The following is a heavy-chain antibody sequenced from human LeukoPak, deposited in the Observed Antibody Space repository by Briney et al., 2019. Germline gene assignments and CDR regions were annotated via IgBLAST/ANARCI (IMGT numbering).Heavy chain of an antibody. Sequence: PGRSLRLSCAASGXTFSSYGMHWVRQAPGKGLEWVAVISYDGSNKFYADSVKGRFTTSRDNSKNTLYLQMNSLRAEDTAVYYCATGGASVFLDAFDIWGQGTMVTVSS. CDR1: GXTFSSYG. J-gene: IGHJ3*02. CDR3: ATGGASVFLDAFDI. V-gene: IGHV3-30*03. CDR2: ISYDGSNK. D-gene: IGHD4-23*01.